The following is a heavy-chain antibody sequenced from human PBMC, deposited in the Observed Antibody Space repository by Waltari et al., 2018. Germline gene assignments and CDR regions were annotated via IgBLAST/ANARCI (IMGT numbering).Heavy chain of an antibody. Sequence: QVQLVESGGGVVQPGRSLRLSCAASGFTFSSYGLHWVRQAPGKGLEWLAVIWYDGSNKYYADSVKGRFTISRDNSKNTLYLQMNSLRAEDTAVYYCARKGGYSGYVWARDYYGMDVWGQGTTVTVSS. V-gene: IGHV3-33*01. CDR3: ARKGGYSGYVWARDYYGMDV. CDR1: GFTFSSYG. CDR2: IWYDGSNK. D-gene: IGHD5-12*01. J-gene: IGHJ6*02.